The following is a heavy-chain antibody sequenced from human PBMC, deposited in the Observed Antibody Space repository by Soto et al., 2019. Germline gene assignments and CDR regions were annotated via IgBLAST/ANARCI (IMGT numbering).Heavy chain of an antibody. CDR2: IYYSGST. D-gene: IGHD3-10*01. CDR3: ARVPFGSGSVRNYYYGMDV. Sequence: SETLSLTCTVSGGSISSGGYYWSWIRQHPGKGLEWIGYIYYSGSTYYNPSLKSRVTISVDTSKNQFSLKLSSVTAADTAVYYCARVPFGSGSVRNYYYGMDVWGQGTTVT. CDR1: GGSISSGGYY. J-gene: IGHJ6*02. V-gene: IGHV4-31*03.